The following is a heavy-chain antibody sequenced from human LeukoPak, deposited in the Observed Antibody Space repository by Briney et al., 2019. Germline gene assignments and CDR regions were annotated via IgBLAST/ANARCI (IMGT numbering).Heavy chain of an antibody. CDR1: GFTFSNYW. D-gene: IGHD1-1*01. V-gene: IGHV3-74*01. CDR2: VNGDESTT. J-gene: IGHJ4*02. Sequence: GGSLRLSCAASGFTFSNYWMHWVRQGPGKGLVWVSRVNGDESTTRYADSVKGRFTISRDNANNILYLQMDSLRAEDTAVYYCARDPYNWNSNYFDYWGQGALVTVSS. CDR3: ARDPYNWNSNYFDY.